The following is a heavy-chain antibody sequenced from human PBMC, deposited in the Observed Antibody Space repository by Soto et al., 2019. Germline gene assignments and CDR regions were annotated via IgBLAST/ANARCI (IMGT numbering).Heavy chain of an antibody. Sequence: QVQLQPWGAGLLKPSETLSLTCAVYVGSFSGYYWSWIRHPPGKGLEWIGEINHSGSTNYNPSLKSRVTIAVDTSKNQFSLTLSSATAEDTAVYYCASLLAWAAVPWGQGTRVTVSS. CDR3: ASLLAWAAVP. J-gene: IGHJ5*02. CDR1: VGSFSGYY. D-gene: IGHD3-3*02. V-gene: IGHV4-34*01. CDR2: INHSGST.